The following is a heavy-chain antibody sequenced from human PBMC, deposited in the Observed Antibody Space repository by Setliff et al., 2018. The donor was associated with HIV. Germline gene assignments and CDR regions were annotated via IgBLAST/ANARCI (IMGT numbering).Heavy chain of an antibody. CDR2: FDPEDGET. Sequence: APVKVSCKVSGYSVTDLSIHWVRQAPGKGLEWMGGFDPEDGETVYAQKLQGRVTMTEDTSTDTAYMELSSLRSGDTAMYYCATIRAYYYDSSGQEYFQYWGHGTLVTVSS. V-gene: IGHV1-24*01. J-gene: IGHJ1*01. CDR3: ATIRAYYYDSSGQEYFQY. D-gene: IGHD3-22*01. CDR1: GYSVTDLS.